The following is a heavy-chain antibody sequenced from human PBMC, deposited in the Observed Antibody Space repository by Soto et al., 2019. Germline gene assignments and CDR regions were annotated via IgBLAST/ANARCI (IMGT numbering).Heavy chain of an antibody. CDR1: GFTFSSYA. J-gene: IGHJ6*02. D-gene: IGHD3-10*01. Sequence: GGSLRLSCAASGFTFSSYAMHWVRQAPGKGLEWVAVISYDGSNKYYADSVKGRFTISRDNSKNTLYLQMNSLRAEDTAVYYCARGGADGSGRPYYYYYGMDVWGQGTTVTVSS. CDR2: ISYDGSNK. CDR3: ARGGADGSGRPYYYYYGMDV. V-gene: IGHV3-30-3*01.